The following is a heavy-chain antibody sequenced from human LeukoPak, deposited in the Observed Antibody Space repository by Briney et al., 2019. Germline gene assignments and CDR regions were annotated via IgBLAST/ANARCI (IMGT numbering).Heavy chain of an antibody. J-gene: IGHJ6*04. CDR1: GGTFSSYA. V-gene: IGHV1-69*13. CDR2: IIPIFGTA. CDR3: ARGGSRVTTAGTMDV. D-gene: IGHD1-14*01. Sequence: ASVKVSCKASGGTFSSYAISWVRQAPGQGLEWMGGIIPIFGTANYAQKFQGRVTITADESTSTAYMELSSLRSEDTAVYYCARGGSRVTTAGTMDVWGLGTTVTVFS.